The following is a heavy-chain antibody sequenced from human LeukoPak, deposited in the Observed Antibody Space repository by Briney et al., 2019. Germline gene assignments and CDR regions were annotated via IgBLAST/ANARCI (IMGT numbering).Heavy chain of an antibody. CDR1: GFTFSSYA. V-gene: IGHV3-30*04. CDR2: ISYDGSNK. J-gene: IGHJ4*02. CDR3: ASQVAATQLAAGYVIDY. D-gene: IGHD2-15*01. Sequence: PGRSLRLSCAASGFTFSSYAMHWVRQAPGKGLEWVAVISYDGSNKYYADCVKGRFTISRDNSKNTLYLQMNSLRAEDTAVYYCASQVAATQLAAGYVIDYWGQGTLVTVSS.